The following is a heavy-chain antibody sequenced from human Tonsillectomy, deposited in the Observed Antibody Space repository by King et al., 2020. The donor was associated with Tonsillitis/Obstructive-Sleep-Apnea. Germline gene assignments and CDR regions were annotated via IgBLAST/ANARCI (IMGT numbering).Heavy chain of an antibody. Sequence: QLVQSGAEVKKPGSSVKVSCKASGGTFNNYAISWVRQAPGQGLEWMGRIIPLLGIANSAQKFQGRVTITADKSTNTAYMELSSLRSEETAVYYCARSPPSPSYFDYWGQGPLFTATS. CDR3: ARSPPSPSYFDY. D-gene: IGHD1-14*01. V-gene: IGHV1-69*09. CDR1: GGTFNNYA. CDR2: IIPLLGIA. J-gene: IGHJ4*02.